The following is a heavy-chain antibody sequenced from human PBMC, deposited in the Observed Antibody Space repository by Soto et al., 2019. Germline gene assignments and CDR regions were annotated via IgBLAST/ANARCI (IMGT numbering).Heavy chain of an antibody. CDR1: GFTFSSYA. CDR3: AKDRPDFLEWLPVYYYYYGMDV. J-gene: IGHJ6*02. D-gene: IGHD3-3*01. V-gene: IGHV3-23*01. CDR2: ISGSGGST. Sequence: EVQLLESGGGLVQPGGSLRLSCAASGFTFSSYAMSWVRQAPGKGLEWVSAISGSGGSTYYADSVKGRFTISRDNSKNTLYLQMNSLRAEDTAVYYCAKDRPDFLEWLPVYYYYYGMDVWGQGTTVTVSS.